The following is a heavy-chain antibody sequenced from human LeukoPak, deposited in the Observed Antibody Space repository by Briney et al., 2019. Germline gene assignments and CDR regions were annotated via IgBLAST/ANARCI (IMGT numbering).Heavy chain of an antibody. CDR1: GGSISGFY. D-gene: IGHD3-16*01. J-gene: IGHJ4*02. Sequence: SETLSLTCTVSGGSISGFYWSWIPQPPGQGLGWIGFIHFSGRTAYNPPLTSRVTPSLDTSKNQLSLHLVSVTPPHTALYYSARHFGRPYAWFSLYSWGQGALVTVS. CDR2: IHFSGRT. CDR3: ARHFGRPYAWFSLYS. V-gene: IGHV4-59*08.